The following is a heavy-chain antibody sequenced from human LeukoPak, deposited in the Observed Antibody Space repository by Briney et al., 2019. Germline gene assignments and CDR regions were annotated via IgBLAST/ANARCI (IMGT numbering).Heavy chain of an antibody. CDR1: GGTFSSYA. V-gene: IGHV1-69*13. CDR2: IIPIFGTA. D-gene: IGHD2-2*01. CDR3: ARDQGYCSSTSCYALGAYFDY. Sequence: ASVKVSCKASGGTFSSYAISWVRQAPGQGLEWRGGIIPIFGTANYAQKFQGRVTITADESTSTAYMELSSLRSEDTAVYYCARDQGYCSSTSCYALGAYFDYWGQGTLVTVSS. J-gene: IGHJ4*02.